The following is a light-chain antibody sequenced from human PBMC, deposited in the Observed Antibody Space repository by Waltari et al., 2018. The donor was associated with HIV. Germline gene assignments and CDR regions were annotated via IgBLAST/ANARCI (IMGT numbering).Light chain of an antibody. V-gene: IGKV3-11*01. CDR3: QQYGSSRRWT. Sequence: EIVLTQSPATLSLSPGERATLSCRASQSVSSYLAWYQQKPGQAPRLLIYDASNRATGIPARFSGSGSGTDSTLTISRLEPEDFAVYYCQQYGSSRRWTFGQGTKVEIK. CDR1: QSVSSY. J-gene: IGKJ1*01. CDR2: DAS.